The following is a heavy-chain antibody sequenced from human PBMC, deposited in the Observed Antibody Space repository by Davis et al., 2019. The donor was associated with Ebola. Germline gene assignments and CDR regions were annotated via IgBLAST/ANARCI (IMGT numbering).Heavy chain of an antibody. CDR3: ARTTKTNIEDSGLGYNSFDS. CDR2: INHSGST. J-gene: IGHJ5*01. D-gene: IGHD4-17*01. CDR1: GGSFSGYY. Sequence: SETLSLTCAVYGGSFSGYYWSWIRQPPGKGLEWIGEINHSGSTNYNPSLKSRVTISVDSSKNQFSLKINSVTAADTATYYCARTTKTNIEDSGLGYNSFDSWGQGTLVTVSS. V-gene: IGHV4-34*01.